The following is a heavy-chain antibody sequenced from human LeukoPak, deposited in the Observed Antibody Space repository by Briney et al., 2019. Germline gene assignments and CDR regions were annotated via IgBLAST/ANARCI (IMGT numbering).Heavy chain of an antibody. CDR2: MNPNSGNT. D-gene: IGHD5-12*01. V-gene: IGHV1-8*01. CDR1: GYTFTSYD. CDR3: ARGSLYRVATTDDY. J-gene: IGHJ4*02. Sequence: ASVKVSCKASGYTFTSYDINWVRQATGQGLEWMGWMNPNSGNTGYAQKFQGRVTMTRNTSISTAYMELSSLRSEDTSVYYCARGSLYRVATTDDYWGQGTLVTVSS.